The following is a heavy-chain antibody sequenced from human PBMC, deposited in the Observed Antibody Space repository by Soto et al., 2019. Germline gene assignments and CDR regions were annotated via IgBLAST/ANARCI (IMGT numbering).Heavy chain of an antibody. CDR3: ARDYDSGGSYYFDY. Sequence: PGGSLRLSCSASGFTFSSYAMHWVRQAPGKGLEYVSAINSNGGSTYYADSVKGRFTISRDNSKNTLYLQMNSLRAEDTAVYYCARDYDSGGSYYFDYWGQGTLVTVSS. J-gene: IGHJ4*02. CDR2: INSNGGST. CDR1: GFTFSSYA. D-gene: IGHD3-22*01. V-gene: IGHV3-64*04.